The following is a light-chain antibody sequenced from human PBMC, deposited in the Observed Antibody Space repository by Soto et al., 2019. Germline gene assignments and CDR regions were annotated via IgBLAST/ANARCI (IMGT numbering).Light chain of an antibody. J-gene: IGKJ2*01. V-gene: IGKV4-1*01. CDR2: WAS. Sequence: IVMTQSPDSLAVSLGERATINCKSSQTVLYSSNNKNYLAWYQHKPGQPPKLLIYWASTRESGVPDRFSGSGSGTDFTLTISGLQAEDVAVYYCQQYYSIPYTFGQGTKLEIK. CDR1: QTVLYSSNNKNY. CDR3: QQYYSIPYT.